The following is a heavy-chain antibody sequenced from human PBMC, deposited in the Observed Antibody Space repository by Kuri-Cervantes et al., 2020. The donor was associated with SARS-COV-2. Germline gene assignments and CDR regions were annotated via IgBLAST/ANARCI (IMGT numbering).Heavy chain of an antibody. J-gene: IGHJ3*02. CDR1: GFSLSTSGMR. Sequence: SGPTLVKPTQTLTLTCTFSGFSLSTSGMRVSWIRQPPGKALEWLARIDRYDDKFYSTSLKTRLTISKDTSKNQVVLTMTNMDPVDTATYYCARMTYYYDSSGYFTGPGAFDICGQGTMVTVSS. CDR2: IDRYDDK. CDR3: ARMTYYYDSSGYFTGPGAFDI. V-gene: IGHV2-70*04. D-gene: IGHD3-22*01.